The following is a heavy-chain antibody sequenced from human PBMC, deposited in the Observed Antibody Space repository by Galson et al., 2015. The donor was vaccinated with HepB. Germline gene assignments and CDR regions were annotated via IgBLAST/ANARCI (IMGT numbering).Heavy chain of an antibody. CDR1: GFTFSSYA. D-gene: IGHD3-10*01. Sequence: SLRLSCAASGFTFSSYAMSWVRQAPGKGLEWVSAISGSGGSTYYADSVKGRFTISRDNPKNTLYLQMNSLRAEDTAVYYCAKRWTGLWFGEYQGGAHSNYFDYWGQGTLVTVSS. CDR2: ISGSGGST. J-gene: IGHJ4*02. V-gene: IGHV3-23*01. CDR3: AKRWTGLWFGEYQGGAHSNYFDY.